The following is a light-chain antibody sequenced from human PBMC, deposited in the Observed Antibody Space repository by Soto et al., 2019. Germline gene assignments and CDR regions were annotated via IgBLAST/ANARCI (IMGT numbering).Light chain of an antibody. Sequence: DIQMTQSPSTLSASVGDRVTITCRASQSITSWLAWYQQEPGKAPKLLIYDASSLESGVPSRFSGRGSGTEFTLTISSLQPDDFATYYCQQYHSSSWTFGQGTKVEIK. V-gene: IGKV1-5*01. CDR3: QQYHSSSWT. J-gene: IGKJ1*01. CDR1: QSITSW. CDR2: DAS.